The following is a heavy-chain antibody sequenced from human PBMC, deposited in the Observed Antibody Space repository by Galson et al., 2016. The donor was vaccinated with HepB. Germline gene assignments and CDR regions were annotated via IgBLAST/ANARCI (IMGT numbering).Heavy chain of an antibody. V-gene: IGHV3-48*04. CDR1: GFSFSGYS. Sequence: SLRLSCAASGFSFSGYSMNWVRQAPGKGLEWVSYIGAGSRTIDYADSVKGRFTMSRDDAKKSLYLQMSSLRGEDTAVYYCARGGLGSGSYLDYYYPMDVWGQGTTVTVSS. J-gene: IGHJ6*02. CDR3: ARGGLGSGSYLDYYYPMDV. D-gene: IGHD3-10*01. CDR2: IGAGSRTI.